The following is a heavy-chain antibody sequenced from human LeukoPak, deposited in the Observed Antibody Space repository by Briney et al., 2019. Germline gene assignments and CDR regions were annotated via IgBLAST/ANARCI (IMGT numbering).Heavy chain of an antibody. J-gene: IGHJ3*01. CDR3: ARDLKKGTWIAFDG. CDR2: IYNSGRT. V-gene: IGHV4-59*01. Sequence: SETLTLTCTASGGTISNYYWTWIRQPPGKGLEWIAYIYNSGRTNYDHSLKSRFTISIDTSKNPFSLKMNTVKAEDTAVYYCARDLKKGTWIAFDGGGQGTMVSVSS. CDR1: GGTISNYY. D-gene: IGHD1-1*01.